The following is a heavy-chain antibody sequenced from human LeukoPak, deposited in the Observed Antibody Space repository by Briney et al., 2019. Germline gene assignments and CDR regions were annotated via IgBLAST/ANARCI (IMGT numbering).Heavy chain of an antibody. CDR3: ASPAKADWDAFDI. D-gene: IGHD3/OR15-3a*01. Sequence: SETLSLTCAAYGGSFSGYYWSWIRQPPGKGLEWIGEINHSGSTNYNPSLKSRVTISVDTSKNQFSLKLSSVTAADTAVYYCASPAKADWDAFDIWGQGTMVTVSS. V-gene: IGHV4-34*01. CDR1: GGSFSGYY. CDR2: INHSGST. J-gene: IGHJ3*02.